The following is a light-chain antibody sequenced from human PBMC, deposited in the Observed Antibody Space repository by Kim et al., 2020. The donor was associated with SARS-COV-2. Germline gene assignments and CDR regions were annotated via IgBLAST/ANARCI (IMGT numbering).Light chain of an antibody. V-gene: IGLV2-14*03. CDR3: SSYTRSSTLL. CDR1: SSDVGVYNF. Sequence: GRSVTVSSTGTSSDVGVYNFVSWYQHHPGKAPKLMIYDVNKRPSGVSDRYSGSKSGNTASLSISGLQAEDEVDYYGSSYTRSSTLLFGGGTQLTVL. J-gene: IGLJ2*01. CDR2: DVN.